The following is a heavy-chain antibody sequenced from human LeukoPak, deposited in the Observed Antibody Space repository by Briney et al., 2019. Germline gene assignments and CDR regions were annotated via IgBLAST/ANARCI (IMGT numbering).Heavy chain of an antibody. CDR1: GFTFSAYS. D-gene: IGHD6-19*01. Sequence: GGSLRLSCAASGFTFSAYSMNWVRQAPGRGLEWVSYISTTASPVYYADSVKGRSTISRDNAKNSLYLQMNNLRAEDTAIYYCAKEAVAGANWFDPWGQGTLVTVSS. V-gene: IGHV3-48*01. CDR3: AKEAVAGANWFDP. CDR2: ISTTASPV. J-gene: IGHJ5*02.